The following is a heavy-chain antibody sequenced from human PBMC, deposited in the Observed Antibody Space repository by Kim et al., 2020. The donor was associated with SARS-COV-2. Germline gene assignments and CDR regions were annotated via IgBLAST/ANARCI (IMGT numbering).Heavy chain of an antibody. J-gene: IGHJ6*03. CDR3: AREAYRTMVQGVIINYYYYMDV. CDR2: IYYSGST. V-gene: IGHV4-59*01. CDR1: GGSISSYY. D-gene: IGHD3-10*01. Sequence: SETLSLTCTVSGGSISSYYWSWIRQPPGKGLEWIGYIYYSGSTNYNPSFKSRVTISVDTSKNQFSLKLSSVTAADTAVYYCAREAYRTMVQGVIINYYYYMDVWGKGTTVTVSS.